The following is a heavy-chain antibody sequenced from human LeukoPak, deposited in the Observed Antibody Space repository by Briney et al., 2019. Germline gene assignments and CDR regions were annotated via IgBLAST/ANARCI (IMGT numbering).Heavy chain of an antibody. CDR3: ARAHPFLRYYDSSGYYDY. CDR1: GGSFSGYY. D-gene: IGHD3-22*01. J-gene: IGHJ4*02. Sequence: SETLSLTCAVYGGSFSGYYWSWIRQPPGKGQEWIGEINHSGSTNYNPSLKSRVTISVDTSKNQFSLKLSSVTAADTAVYYCARAHPFLRYYDSSGYYDYWGQGTLVTVSS. V-gene: IGHV4-34*01. CDR2: INHSGST.